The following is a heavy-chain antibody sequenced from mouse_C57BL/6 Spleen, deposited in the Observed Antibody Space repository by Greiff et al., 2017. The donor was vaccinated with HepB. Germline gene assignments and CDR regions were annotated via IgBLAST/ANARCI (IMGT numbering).Heavy chain of an antibody. J-gene: IGHJ1*03. CDR1: GFTFSSYA. CDR2: ISDGGSYT. CDR3: ARYSNSNWYFDV. V-gene: IGHV5-4*03. D-gene: IGHD2-5*01. Sequence: EVNVVESGGGLVKPGGSLKLSCAASGFTFSSYAMSWVRQTPEKRLEWVATISDGGSYTYYPDNVKGRFTISRDNAKNNLYLQMSHLKSEDTAMYYCARYSNSNWYFDVWGTGTTVTVSS.